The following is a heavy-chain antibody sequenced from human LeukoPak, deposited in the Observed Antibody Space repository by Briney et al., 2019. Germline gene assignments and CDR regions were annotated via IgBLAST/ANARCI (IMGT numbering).Heavy chain of an antibody. Sequence: SETLSLTCTVSGGTVSSGNYYWTWIRQPPGKGLEYIGYISYSGATNYNPSLKSRVTMSVDTSKNQFSLKLSSVTAADTAVYYCARVRGNYFDYWGQGTLVTVSS. CDR3: ARVRGNYFDY. V-gene: IGHV4-61*01. J-gene: IGHJ4*02. CDR1: GGTVSSGNYY. D-gene: IGHD3-10*01. CDR2: ISYSGAT.